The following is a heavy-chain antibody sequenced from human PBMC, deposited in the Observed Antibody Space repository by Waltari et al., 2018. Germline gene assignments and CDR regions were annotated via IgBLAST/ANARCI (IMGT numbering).Heavy chain of an antibody. CDR2: MNPNRGNT. Sequence: QVQLVQSGAEVKKPGASVKVSCKASGYTFTSYDINLVRQATGQGLEWMGWMNPNRGNTGYAQKFQGRVTITRKTSIRTAYMEMSSWRSEDTAAYYCARAQGGYWSSTSCYTGYYDYYYMDVWGKGTTVTISS. J-gene: IGHJ6*03. CDR3: ARAQGGYWSSTSCYTGYYDYYYMDV. D-gene: IGHD2-2*02. V-gene: IGHV1-8*03. CDR1: GYTFTSYD.